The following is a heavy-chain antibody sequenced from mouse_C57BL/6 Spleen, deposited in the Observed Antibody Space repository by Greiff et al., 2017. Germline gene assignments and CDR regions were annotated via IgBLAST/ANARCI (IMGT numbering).Heavy chain of an antibody. V-gene: IGHV1-15*01. CDR1: GYTFTDYE. CDR3: TRWSSLGLDY. D-gene: IGHD4-1*01. CDR2: IDPETGGT. J-gene: IGHJ2*01. Sequence: VQLQQSGAELVRPGASVTLSCKASGYTFTDYEMHWVKQTPVHGLAWIGAIDPETGGTAYNQKFKGKAIMTADKSSSTAYMELRSLTSEDSAVCYCTRWSSLGLDYWGQGTTLTVSS.